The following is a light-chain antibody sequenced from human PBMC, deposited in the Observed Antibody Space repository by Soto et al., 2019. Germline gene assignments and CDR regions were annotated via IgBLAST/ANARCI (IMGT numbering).Light chain of an antibody. V-gene: IGKV1-39*01. CDR2: VAS. CDR1: QRITTN. J-gene: IGKJ3*01. Sequence: DFQVTQSPSSLSASVGDRVTITCRTSQRITTNLHWYQQKPGKAPNLLMYVASNLQSGVPSRFSGGGYGTEFTLTINNLQPEDFATYYCQESYGASFTFGPGTRVDVQ. CDR3: QESYGASFT.